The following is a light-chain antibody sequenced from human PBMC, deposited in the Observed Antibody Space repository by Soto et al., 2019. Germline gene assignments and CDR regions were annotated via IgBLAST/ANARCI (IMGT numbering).Light chain of an antibody. CDR2: GAT. CDR1: QGISNW. Sequence: AIQMTQSPSSFSASTGDRVTITCRASQGISNWLAWYQQKPGKVPKLLIYGATTLETGVPPSFSGSGSGTEFTLTITGLQSDDVATYFCQDDKCYPWTFGKGTTVEVK. V-gene: IGKV1-8*01. J-gene: IGKJ1*01. CDR3: QDDKCYPWT.